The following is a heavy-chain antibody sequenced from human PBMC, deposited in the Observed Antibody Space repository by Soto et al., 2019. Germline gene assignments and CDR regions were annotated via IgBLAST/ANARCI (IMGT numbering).Heavy chain of an antibody. CDR2: ISAYNGNT. J-gene: IGHJ6*02. Sequence: ASVKVSSKASGYIFTSSGISWARQAPGQGLESMGWISAYNGNTNYAQKLQGRVTMTTDTSTSTAYMELRSLRSDDTAVYYCARVDCTSCYSYYCYGMDVWGGGST. CDR3: ARVDCTSCYSYYCYGMDV. D-gene: IGHD2-2*01. V-gene: IGHV1-18*04. CDR1: GYIFTSSG.